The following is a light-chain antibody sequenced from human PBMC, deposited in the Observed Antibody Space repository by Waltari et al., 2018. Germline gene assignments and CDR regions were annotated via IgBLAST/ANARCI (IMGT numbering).Light chain of an antibody. V-gene: IGLV2-14*03. Sequence: QSTLTQPASVSGSPGQSITIPCTGSSSDVGAYNYVSWYKQYPNKAPKLLIYDVDNRPSGISNRFSGPKSGNTASLTISGLQAEDESVFYCSSYTNRSTVIFGGGTKLTVL. J-gene: IGLJ2*01. CDR3: SSYTNRSTVI. CDR1: SSDVGAYNY. CDR2: DVD.